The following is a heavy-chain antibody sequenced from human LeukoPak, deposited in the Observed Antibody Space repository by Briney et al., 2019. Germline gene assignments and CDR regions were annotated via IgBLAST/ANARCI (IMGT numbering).Heavy chain of an antibody. D-gene: IGHD3-10*01. Sequence: SETLSLTCTVSGGSISSYYWSWIRQPAGKGLEWIGRIYTSGSTNYNPSLKSRVTISVDTSKNQFSLKLSSVTAADTAVCYCARVRSMVRGVISRGLDYWGQGTLVTVSS. CDR3: ARVRSMVRGVISRGLDY. V-gene: IGHV4-4*07. CDR1: GGSISSYY. CDR2: IYTSGST. J-gene: IGHJ4*02.